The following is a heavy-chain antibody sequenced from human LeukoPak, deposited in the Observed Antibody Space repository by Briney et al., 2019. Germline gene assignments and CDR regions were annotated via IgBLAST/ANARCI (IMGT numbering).Heavy chain of an antibody. V-gene: IGHV3-7*03. Sequence: GGSLRLSCAVSGFTFSNYWMSWVRQAPGKGLEWVASINHNGNVNYYVDSVKGRFTISRGNAKNSLYLQMSNLRAEDTAVYFCARGGGLDVWGQGATVTVSS. J-gene: IGHJ6*02. CDR3: ARGGGLDV. CDR1: GFTFSNYW. CDR2: INHNGNVN. D-gene: IGHD3-16*01.